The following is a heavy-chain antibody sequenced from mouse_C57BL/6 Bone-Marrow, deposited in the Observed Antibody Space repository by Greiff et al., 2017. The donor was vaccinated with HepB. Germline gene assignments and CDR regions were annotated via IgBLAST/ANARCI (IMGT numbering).Heavy chain of an antibody. CDR2: IDPANGNT. V-gene: IGHV14-3*01. CDR3: ASWGYVYAMDY. Sequence: EVKLMESVAELVRPGASVKLSCTASGFNIKNTYMHWVKQRPEPCLEWIGRIDPANGNTKYAPKFQGKATITADTSSNTACLQLSSLACEDTAVYCCASWGYVYAMDYWGQGNAVTVCS. J-gene: IGHJ4*01. D-gene: IGHD2-2*01. CDR1: GFNIKNTY.